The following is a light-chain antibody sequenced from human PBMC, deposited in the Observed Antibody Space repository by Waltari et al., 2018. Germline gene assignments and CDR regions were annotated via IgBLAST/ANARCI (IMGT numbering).Light chain of an antibody. J-gene: IGKJ4*01. CDR2: WAS. V-gene: IGKV4-1*01. Sequence: DIVLTQSPDALAVSLGERPTILRTSSMSLLHSSNDTNYLSWYQQKSGQPPKLFIYWASTRESGVPDRFSGSGSGTDFALTISSVQAEDVALYYCQQYDSLPLTFGGGTRLEIK. CDR1: MSLLHSSNDTNY. CDR3: QQYDSLPLT.